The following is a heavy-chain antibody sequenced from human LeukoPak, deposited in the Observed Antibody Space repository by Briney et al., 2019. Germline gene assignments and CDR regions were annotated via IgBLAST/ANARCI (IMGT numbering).Heavy chain of an antibody. CDR1: GYTFTSYG. Sequence: ASVKVSCKASGYTFTSYGISRVRQAPGQGLEWMGWISAYNGNTNYAQKLQGRVTMTTDTSTSTAYMELRSLRSDDTAVYYCARDEGGGYDYSFDYWGQGTLVTVSS. J-gene: IGHJ4*02. V-gene: IGHV1-18*01. D-gene: IGHD5-12*01. CDR3: ARDEGGGYDYSFDY. CDR2: ISAYNGNT.